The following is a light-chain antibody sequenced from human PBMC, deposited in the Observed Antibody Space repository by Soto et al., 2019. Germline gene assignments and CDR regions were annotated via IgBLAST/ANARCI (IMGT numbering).Light chain of an antibody. J-gene: IGKJ4*01. Sequence: EIVLTQSPVTLSLSPGERATLSCRASQSINNYLAWYQQKPGQPPRLLIYDASNRATAIPARFSGSGSGTDFTFTISSLQPDDSAVYYCQYRGIWPPGATFGGGTKVEIK. V-gene: IGKV3-11*01. CDR1: QSINNY. CDR2: DAS. CDR3: QYRGIWPPGAT.